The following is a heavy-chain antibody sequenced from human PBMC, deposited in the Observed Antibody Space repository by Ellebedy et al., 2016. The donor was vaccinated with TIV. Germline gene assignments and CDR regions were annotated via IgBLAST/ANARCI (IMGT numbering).Heavy chain of an antibody. V-gene: IGHV4-39*01. Sequence: MPSETLSLTCTVSGDSISRSGYYWGWIRQPPGKGLEWIGAIFYSGNTYYNPSLKSRVTISVDTSKNQFSLKLSSVTAADTAVYYCARRVGIFGVVNYFDYWGQGTLVTVSS. J-gene: IGHJ4*02. CDR2: IFYSGNT. CDR3: ARRVGIFGVVNYFDY. D-gene: IGHD3-3*01. CDR1: GDSISRSGYY.